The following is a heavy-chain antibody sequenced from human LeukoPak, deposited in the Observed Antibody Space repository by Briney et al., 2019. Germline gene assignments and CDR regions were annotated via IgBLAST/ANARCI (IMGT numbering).Heavy chain of an antibody. V-gene: IGHV3-74*01. CDR1: GFTFTTFW. CDR2: INHDGGST. Sequence: AGGSLRLSCATSGFTFTTFWMHWVRQAPGKGLVWVSRINHDGGSTNYADSVKGRFTISRDNAKNTVYLQMDSLRAEDTAVYYCAREPLAYYYYYYMDVWGKGTTVTVSS. CDR3: AREPLAYYYYYYMDV. J-gene: IGHJ6*03. D-gene: IGHD6-6*01.